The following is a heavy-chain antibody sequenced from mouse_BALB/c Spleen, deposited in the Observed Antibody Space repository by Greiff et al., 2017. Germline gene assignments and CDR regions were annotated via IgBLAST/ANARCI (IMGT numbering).Heavy chain of an antibody. V-gene: IGHV5-9-3*01. J-gene: IGHJ3*01. CDR2: ISSGGSYT. CDR1: GFTFSSYA. Sequence: EVQRVESGGGLVKPGGSLKLSCAASGFTFSSYAMSWVRQTPEKRLEWVATISSGGSYTYYPDSVKGRFTISRDNAKNTLYLQMSSLRSEDTAMYYCAREDPYWGQGTLVTVSA. CDR3: AREDPY.